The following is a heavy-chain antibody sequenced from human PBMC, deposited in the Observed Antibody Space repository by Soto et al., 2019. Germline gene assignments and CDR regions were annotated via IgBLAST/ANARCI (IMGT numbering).Heavy chain of an antibody. CDR1: GDSISSGSDS. CDR2: TYPRGNA. V-gene: IGHV4-30-2*01. J-gene: IGHJ3*01. CDR3: SRATPYYFDLSGYTTGPHFAFAL. Sequence: QLQLQESGSGLVKPTQTLSLSCAISGDSISSGSDSWNWIRQPPGKGLEWIGYTYPRGNAYHNPSLNSRVTISVDMSKNQFSLQLRSVTAAAPAVYYCSRATPYYFDLSGYTTGPHFAFALWGQGKMVTVSS. D-gene: IGHD3-22*01.